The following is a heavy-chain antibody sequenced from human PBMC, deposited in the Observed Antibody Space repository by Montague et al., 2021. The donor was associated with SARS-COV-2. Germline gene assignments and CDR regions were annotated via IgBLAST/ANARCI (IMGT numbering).Heavy chain of an antibody. CDR3: ARETMTADAFDI. Sequence: SETLSLNCTVSGASVGSSDWGWIRQSPGKGPDWIGYFYSVGSTDYDPSLKSRATISRDTSKNQFSLKVRSVTAADTAVYYCARETMTADAFDIWGQGTMVTVSS. CDR1: GASVGSSD. V-gene: IGHV4-59*02. D-gene: IGHD1-14*01. CDR2: FYSVGST. J-gene: IGHJ3*02.